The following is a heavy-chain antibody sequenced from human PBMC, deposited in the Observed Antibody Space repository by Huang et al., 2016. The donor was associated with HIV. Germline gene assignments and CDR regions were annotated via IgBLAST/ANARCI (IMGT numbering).Heavy chain of an antibody. J-gene: IGHJ1*01. CDR1: GGSFSGYQ. CDR3: ARGLRFCRGGDCFPTHFQH. D-gene: IGHD2-21*02. V-gene: IGHV4-34*02. Sequence: QVRLEQWGAGLLKPSETLSLTCAVYGGSFSGYQWTGFRQSPGKGVEWIGEINHRRSTPYNPSLKTRVTKTGDMSKNQFYLKMTSLTVADTAVYFCARGLRFCRGGDCFPTHFQHWSQG. CDR2: INHRRST.